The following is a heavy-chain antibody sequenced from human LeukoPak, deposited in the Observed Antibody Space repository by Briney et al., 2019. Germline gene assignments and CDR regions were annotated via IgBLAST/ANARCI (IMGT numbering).Heavy chain of an antibody. CDR3: ARDRTDSSGWYVSSQYYFDY. J-gene: IGHJ4*02. CDR2: ISSSGSTI. Sequence: GGSLRLSCAASGLAFSSYEMNWVRQTPGKGLEWVSYISSSGSTIYYADSVKGRFTISRDNAKNSLYLQMNSLRAEDTAVYYCARDRTDSSGWYVSSQYYFDYWGQGTLVTVSS. V-gene: IGHV3-48*03. D-gene: IGHD6-19*01. CDR1: GLAFSSYE.